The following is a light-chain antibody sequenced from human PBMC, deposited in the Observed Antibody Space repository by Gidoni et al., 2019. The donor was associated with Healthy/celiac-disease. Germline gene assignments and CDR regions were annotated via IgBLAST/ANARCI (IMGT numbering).Light chain of an antibody. Sequence: DIQMTPSPSTLSASVGDRVTITCRASQSISSWLSWYQQKPGKAPKLLIYKASSLESGVPSSFSGSGSGTEFTLTISSLQPDDFATYYCQQYNSYLCTFGQGPKVEIK. J-gene: IGKJ1*01. CDR1: QSISSW. V-gene: IGKV1-5*03. CDR2: KAS. CDR3: QQYNSYLCT.